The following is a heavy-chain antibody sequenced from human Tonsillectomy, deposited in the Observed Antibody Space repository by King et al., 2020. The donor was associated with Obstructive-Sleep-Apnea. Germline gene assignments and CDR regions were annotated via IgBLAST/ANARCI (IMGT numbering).Heavy chain of an antibody. CDR2: IYYSGST. CDR1: GGSISSGGYY. D-gene: IGHD3-22*01. Sequence: VQLQESGPGLVKPSQTLSLTCTVSGGSISSGGYYWSWIRQHPGKGLEWIGYIYYSGSTYYNPSLKSRVTISVDTSKNQFSLKLSSVTAADTAVYYCARAFDDRTIGAEYFQHWGQGTLVTVSS. CDR3: ARAFDDRTIGAEYFQH. J-gene: IGHJ1*01. V-gene: IGHV4-31*03.